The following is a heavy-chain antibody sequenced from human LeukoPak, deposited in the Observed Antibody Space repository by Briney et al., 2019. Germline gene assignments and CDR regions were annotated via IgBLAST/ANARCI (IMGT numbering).Heavy chain of an antibody. CDR2: ISGSGGST. CDR1: GFTFSSYA. J-gene: IGHJ4*02. V-gene: IGHV3-23*01. CDR3: AKGIAARPYYFDY. Sequence: GGSPRLSCAASGFTFSSYAMSWVRQAPGKGLEWVSAISGSGGSTYYADSVKGRFTISRDNSKNTLYLQMNSLRAEDTAVYYCAKGIAARPYYFDYWGQGTLVTVSP. D-gene: IGHD6-6*01.